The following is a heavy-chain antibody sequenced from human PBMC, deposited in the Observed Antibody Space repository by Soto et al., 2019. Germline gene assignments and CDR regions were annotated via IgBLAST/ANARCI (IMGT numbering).Heavy chain of an antibody. CDR2: MYYSGAT. CDR1: GYSISSNNW. J-gene: IGHJ4*02. CDR3: ARGYSGYAFYYFDC. V-gene: IGHV4-38-2*01. D-gene: IGHD5-12*01. Sequence: PSETLSLTCAVSGYSISSNNWWGWIRQPPGKGLEWIGSMYYSGATYYNPSLKSRVTLSVDTSKNQFSLKLSSVTAADTAVYYCARGYSGYAFYYFDCWGQGTLVTVSS.